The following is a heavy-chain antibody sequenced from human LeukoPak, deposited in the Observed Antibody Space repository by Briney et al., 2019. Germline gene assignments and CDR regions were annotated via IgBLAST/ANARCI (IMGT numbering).Heavy chain of an antibody. J-gene: IGHJ6*03. CDR2: IYYSGST. CDR3: ARDSKAAGYSSSWYSWYYYYMDV. V-gene: IGHV4-34*01. D-gene: IGHD6-13*01. Sequence: PSETLSLTCAVYGGSFSGYYWGWIRQPPGKGLEWIGSIYYSGSTYYNPSLKSRVTISVDTSKNQFSLKLSSVTAADTAVYYCARDSKAAGYSSSWYSWYYYYMDVWGKGTTVTVSS. CDR1: GGSFSGYY.